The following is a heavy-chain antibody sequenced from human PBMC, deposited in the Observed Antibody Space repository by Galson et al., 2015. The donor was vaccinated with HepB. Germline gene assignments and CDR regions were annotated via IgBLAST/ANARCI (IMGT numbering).Heavy chain of an antibody. CDR2: ISSSSSYT. D-gene: IGHD1-20*01. CDR3: ARVVTGTTDYFDY. CDR1: GFTFSDYY. V-gene: IGHV3-11*06. Sequence: SLRLSCAASGFTFSDYYMSWIRQAPGKGLEWVSYISSSSSYTNYADSVKGRFTISRDNAKNSLYLQMNSLRAEDTAVYYCARVVTGTTDYFDYWGQGTLVTVSS. J-gene: IGHJ4*02.